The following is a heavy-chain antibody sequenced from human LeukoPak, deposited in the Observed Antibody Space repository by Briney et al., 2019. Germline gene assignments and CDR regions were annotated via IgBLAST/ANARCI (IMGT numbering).Heavy chain of an antibody. CDR1: GGTFSSYA. CDR2: INPSGGST. D-gene: IGHD6-19*01. CDR3: ARGRDSSGHPVGY. Sequence: ASVKVSCKASGGTFSSYAISWVRQAPGQGLEWMGIINPSGGSTSYAQKFQGRVTMTRDTSTSTVYMELSSLRSEDTAVYYCARGRDSSGHPVGYWGQGTLVTVSS. V-gene: IGHV1-46*01. J-gene: IGHJ4*02.